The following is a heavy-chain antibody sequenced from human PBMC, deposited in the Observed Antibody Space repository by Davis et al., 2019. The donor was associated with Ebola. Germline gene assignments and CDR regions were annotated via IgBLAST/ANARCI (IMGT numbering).Heavy chain of an antibody. V-gene: IGHV3-7*01. D-gene: IGHD5-12*01. J-gene: IGHJ4*02. Sequence: GESLKISCVASGFTFSDYWMSWVCQAPGKGLEWVANIKQRGSEKYYADSVKGRFTISRDNAKTSLYLQMNSLRVEDTAVYFCAKSGWGAYGYGAKSDWGQGTLVTVSS. CDR1: GFTFSDYW. CDR2: IKQRGSEK. CDR3: AKSGWGAYGYGAKSD.